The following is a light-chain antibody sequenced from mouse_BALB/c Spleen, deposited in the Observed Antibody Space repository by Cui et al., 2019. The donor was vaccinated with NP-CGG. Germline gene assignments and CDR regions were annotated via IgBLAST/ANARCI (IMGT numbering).Light chain of an antibody. CDR1: TGAVTTSNY. CDR3: ALWYSNHWV. J-gene: IGLJ1*01. Sequence: QVVVQQASATTTSPGETVTLTCRSSTGAVTTSNYANWVQEKPDHLFTGLIGGTNNRAPGVPARFSGSLIGDKAALTITGAQTEDEAIYFCALWYSNHWVFGGGTKLTVL. V-gene: IGLV1*01. CDR2: GTN.